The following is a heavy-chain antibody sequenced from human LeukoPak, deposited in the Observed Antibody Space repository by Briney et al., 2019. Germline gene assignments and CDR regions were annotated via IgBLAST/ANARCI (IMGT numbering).Heavy chain of an antibody. Sequence: SETLSLTCTVPGGSVSSGSYYWSWIRQPPGKGLEWIGYIYYSGSTNYNPSLKSRVTISVDTSKNQFSLKLSSVTAADTAVYYCARAVGATTTGAFDIWGQGTMVTVSS. D-gene: IGHD1-26*01. J-gene: IGHJ3*02. V-gene: IGHV4-61*01. CDR3: ARAVGATTTGAFDI. CDR2: IYYSGST. CDR1: GGSVSSGSYY.